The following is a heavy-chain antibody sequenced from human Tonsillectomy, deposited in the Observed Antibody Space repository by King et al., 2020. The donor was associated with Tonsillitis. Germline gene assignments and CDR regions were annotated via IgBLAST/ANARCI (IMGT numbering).Heavy chain of an antibody. Sequence: VQLVESGGGLVKPGRSLRLSCAASGFTFSDYYMSWIRQAPGKGLEWGSYISRSGSTIYYADSVKGRFTISRDNAKNSLYLQMNSLRAEDTAVYYCARDHHYDSSGYYQHWGQGTLVTVSS. V-gene: IGHV3-11*01. CDR3: ARDHHYDSSGYYQH. J-gene: IGHJ1*01. D-gene: IGHD3-22*01. CDR1: GFTFSDYY. CDR2: ISRSGSTI.